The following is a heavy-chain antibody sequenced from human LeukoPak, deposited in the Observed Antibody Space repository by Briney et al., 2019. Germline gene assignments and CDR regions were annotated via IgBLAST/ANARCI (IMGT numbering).Heavy chain of an antibody. V-gene: IGHV1-8*01. Sequence: ASVKVSCKASGYTFTSYDINWVRQATGQGLEWMGWMNPNSGNTGYAQKFQGRVTMTRNTSISTAYMELSSLRSEDTAVYYCARGGRGGQSYYDSSGPEFDYWGQGTLVTVSS. CDR2: MNPNSGNT. J-gene: IGHJ4*02. CDR1: GYTFTSYD. CDR3: ARGGRGGQSYYDSSGPEFDY. D-gene: IGHD3-22*01.